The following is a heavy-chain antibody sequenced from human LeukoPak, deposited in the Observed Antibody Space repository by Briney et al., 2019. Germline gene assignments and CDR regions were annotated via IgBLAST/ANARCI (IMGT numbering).Heavy chain of an antibody. J-gene: IGHJ4*02. CDR2: IYYSGST. CDR1: GGSISSSSYY. V-gene: IGHV4-39*01. D-gene: IGHD1-26*01. Sequence: SETLSLTCTVSGGSISSSSYYWGWIRQPPGKGLEWIGSIYYSGSTYYNASLQSRVTISIDTSKDQFSLRLNSVTAADTAMYFCVKSGGYGLIDYWGQGTLVTVSS. CDR3: VKSGGYGLIDY.